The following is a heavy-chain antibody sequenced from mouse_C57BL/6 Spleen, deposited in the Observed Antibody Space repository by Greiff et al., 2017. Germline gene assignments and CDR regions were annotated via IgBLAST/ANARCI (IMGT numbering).Heavy chain of an antibody. V-gene: IGHV1-55*01. CDR2: ISPGCGST. D-gene: IGHD2-1*01. CDR3: ARWGFYYGNRYYAMDY. J-gene: IGHJ4*01. Sequence: QVHVKQPGAELVQPGASVKMSCKASGYTFTSSWITWVKQRPGHGLEWIGVISPGCGSTNYNEKFKSKATLTVDTSSSTAYKQRSSLTSEDAAVYYCARWGFYYGNRYYAMDYWGQGTSVTVSS. CDR1: GYTFTSSW.